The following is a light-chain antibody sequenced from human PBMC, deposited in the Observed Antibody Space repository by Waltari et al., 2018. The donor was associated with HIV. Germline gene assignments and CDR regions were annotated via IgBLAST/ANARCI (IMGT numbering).Light chain of an antibody. J-gene: IGLJ1*01. CDR2: LNSDGSH. CDR1: SGHSHYA. CDR3: QTWGTGIQV. V-gene: IGLV4-69*01. Sequence: QLVLTQSPSASASLGATVKLTCTLSSGHSHYAIARHQQQPEKGPRYLMKLNSDGSHTKGDGIPDGFSGSSSGDERYLTISALQSEDEADYYCQTWGTGIQVFGSWSKVTVL.